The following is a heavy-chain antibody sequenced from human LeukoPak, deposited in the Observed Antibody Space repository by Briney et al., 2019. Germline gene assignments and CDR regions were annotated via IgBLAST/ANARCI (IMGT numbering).Heavy chain of an antibody. CDR3: ATYYYGSGSYYSYAFDI. Sequence: GGSLRLSCAASGFTLRTYDMSWVRQAPGKGLEWVAVIWYDGSNKYYADSVRGRFTISRDNSKNTLYLQMNSLRAEDTAVYYCATYYYGSGSYYSYAFDIWGQGTMVTVSS. CDR1: GFTLRTYD. D-gene: IGHD3-10*01. J-gene: IGHJ3*02. CDR2: IWYDGSNK. V-gene: IGHV3-33*08.